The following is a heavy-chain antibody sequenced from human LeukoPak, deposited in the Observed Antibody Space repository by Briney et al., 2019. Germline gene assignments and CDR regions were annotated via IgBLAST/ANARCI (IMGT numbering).Heavy chain of an antibody. CDR3: ARGGDHPTYLFQYMDV. CDR1: GFTFSSYW. CDR2: IKQDGSEK. J-gene: IGHJ6*03. Sequence: PGGSLRLSCAASGFTFSSYWMSWVRQASGKGLEWVANIKQDGSEKYYVDSVKGRFTISRDNAKNSLYLQMNSLRAEDTAVYYCARGGDHPTYLFQYMDVWGKGTPVTVSS. D-gene: IGHD3-16*01. V-gene: IGHV3-7*01.